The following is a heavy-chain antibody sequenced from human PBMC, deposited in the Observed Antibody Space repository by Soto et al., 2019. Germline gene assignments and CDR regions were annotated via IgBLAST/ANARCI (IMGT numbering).Heavy chain of an antibody. CDR3: ARGLLPHYGDYCCFDP. V-gene: IGHV1-8*01. CDR1: GYTFTSYD. CDR2: MNPNSGNT. J-gene: IGHJ5*02. D-gene: IGHD4-17*01. Sequence: ASVNVSCKASGYTFTSYDINWVRQATGQGLEWMGWMNPNSGNTGYAQKFQGRVTMTRNTSISTAYMELSSLRSEDTAVHYCARGLLPHYGDYCCFDPWGPGTPVTVS.